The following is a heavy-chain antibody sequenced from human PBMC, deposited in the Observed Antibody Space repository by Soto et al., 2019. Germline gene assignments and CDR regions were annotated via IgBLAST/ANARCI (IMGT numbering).Heavy chain of an antibody. CDR3: AAVHYYDSSKAGFSQVGWFDP. Sequence: SETLSLTCTVSGGSISSGGYYWSWIRQHPGKGLEWIGYIYYSGSTYYNPSLKSRVTISVDTSKNQFSLKLSSVTAADTAVYYCAAVHYYDSSKAGFSQVGWFDPWGQGTLVTVSS. D-gene: IGHD3-22*01. J-gene: IGHJ5*02. V-gene: IGHV4-31*03. CDR1: GGSISSGGYY. CDR2: IYYSGST.